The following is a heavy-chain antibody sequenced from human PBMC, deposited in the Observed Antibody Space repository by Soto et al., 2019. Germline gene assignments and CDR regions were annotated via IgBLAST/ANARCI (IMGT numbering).Heavy chain of an antibody. CDR1: GSSISSFW. D-gene: IGHD2-2*01. Sequence: GASLKISCEGSGSSISSFWIGWVRQMPGKGLEWMGVINPEDSDTTYDPAFQGQVTFSADKSISTAYLQWSSLKASDTAMYYCARAAYCSSFFCCDKGAGIDAFDMWGQGTMVTVSS. CDR2: INPEDSDT. CDR3: ARAAYCSSFFCCDKGAGIDAFDM. V-gene: IGHV5-51*01. J-gene: IGHJ3*02.